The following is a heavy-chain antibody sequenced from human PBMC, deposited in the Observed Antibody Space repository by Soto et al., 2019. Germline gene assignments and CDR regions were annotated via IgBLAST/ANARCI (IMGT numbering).Heavy chain of an antibody. CDR1: GGLFSSYA. J-gene: IGHJ5*02. V-gene: IGHV1-69*13. CDR3: TRDASRDSSARGWFDP. Sequence: SVKVSCKDTGGLFSSYAVSWVRQAPGQGLEWMGGIIPVFDTVYYAQKFQGRVTITADESTNTAYMELSSLRAEDTAVYYCTRDASRDSSARGWFDPWGPGTLVTVSS. CDR2: IIPVFDTV. D-gene: IGHD6-13*01.